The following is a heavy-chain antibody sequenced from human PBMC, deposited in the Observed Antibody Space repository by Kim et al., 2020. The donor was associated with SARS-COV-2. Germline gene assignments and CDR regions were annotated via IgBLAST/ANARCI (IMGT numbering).Heavy chain of an antibody. Sequence: YAQKYQGRVAMARDKSSSTAYMELSRLTSNDTAVYYCARGTSDYGNWLDPWGQGTLVTVSS. J-gene: IGHJ5*02. CDR3: ARGTSDYGNWLDP. D-gene: IGHD3-16*01. V-gene: IGHV1-2*02.